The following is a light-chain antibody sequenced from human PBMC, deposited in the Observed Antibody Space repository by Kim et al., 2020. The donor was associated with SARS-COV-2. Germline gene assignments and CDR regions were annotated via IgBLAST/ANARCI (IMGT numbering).Light chain of an antibody. J-gene: IGKJ2*01. CDR1: QSVPKNY. V-gene: IGKV3-20*01. CDR2: AVS. Sequence: EIVLTQSPATLSLSPGERGTLSCRASQSVPKNYLAWYQQKPGQTPRLLIYAVSSRATGIPDRFSGSGSETDFTLTISRLEPEDIAVYYCQQYGRSPDTFGQGTKVDIK. CDR3: QQYGRSPDT.